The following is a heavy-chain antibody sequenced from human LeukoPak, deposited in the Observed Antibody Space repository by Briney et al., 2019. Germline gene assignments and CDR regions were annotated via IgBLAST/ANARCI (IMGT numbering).Heavy chain of an antibody. CDR3: ARFYSGYGNYYYYMDV. Sequence: ASGKVSCKASGYNFTRYYLHWVRQAHGQGREWMGWINPNTGGTNCAQKFQGRVTMTRDTSISTAYMELSRLRSDDTAVYYCARFYSGYGNYYYYMDVWGKGTTVTVSS. CDR2: INPNTGGT. V-gene: IGHV1-2*02. CDR1: GYNFTRYY. J-gene: IGHJ6*03. D-gene: IGHD5-12*01.